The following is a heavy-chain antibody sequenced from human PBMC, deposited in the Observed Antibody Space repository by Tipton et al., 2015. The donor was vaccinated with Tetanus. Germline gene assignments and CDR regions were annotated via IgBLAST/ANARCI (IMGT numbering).Heavy chain of an antibody. CDR2: ISPGEDTFTM. V-gene: IGHV3-11*01. CDR3: ASAPPTSGRSWSHDAFDM. D-gene: IGHD5-12*01. J-gene: IGHJ3*02. Sequence: GSLRLSCEASAFTLSDFYMSWVRQAPGKAPEWVAYISPGEDTFTMFYADSVQGRFTVSRDGAKNSLSLQMSSLRGDDTAIYYCASAPPTSGRSWSHDAFDMWGQGTLVIVSS. CDR1: AFTLSDFY.